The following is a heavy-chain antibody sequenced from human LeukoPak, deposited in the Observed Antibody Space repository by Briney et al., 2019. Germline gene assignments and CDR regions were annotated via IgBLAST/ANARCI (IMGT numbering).Heavy chain of an antibody. CDR1: GGSFNGYY. J-gene: IGHJ5*02. CDR2: IYTSGST. D-gene: IGHD2-2*01. CDR3: ARAQYCSSTSCSGNWFDP. Sequence: SETLSLTCSVYGGSFNGYYWSWIRQPAGKGLEWIGRIYTSGSTNYTPSLKSRVTMSVDTSKNQFSLKLSSVTAADTAVYYCARAQYCSSTSCSGNWFDPWGQGTLAIVSS. V-gene: IGHV4-4*07.